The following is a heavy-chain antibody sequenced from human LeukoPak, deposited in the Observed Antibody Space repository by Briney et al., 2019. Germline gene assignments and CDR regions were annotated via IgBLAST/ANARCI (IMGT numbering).Heavy chain of an antibody. CDR2: ISNNGGDT. D-gene: IGHD3-10*01. V-gene: IGHV3-64D*06. J-gene: IGHJ4*02. Sequence: PGGSLRLSCSVSGFTFGSYVMHWVRQAPGKRLESVSGISNNGGDTYYADSVKGRFTISRDNSENTLYLQMSSLRPEDTAVYYCMNPNHYGSGRWGQGTLVTVSS. CDR3: MNPNHYGSGR. CDR1: GFTFGSYV.